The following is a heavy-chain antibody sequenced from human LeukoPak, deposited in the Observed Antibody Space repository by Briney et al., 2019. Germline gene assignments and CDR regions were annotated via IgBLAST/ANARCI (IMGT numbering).Heavy chain of an antibody. CDR2: IIPILGIA. J-gene: IGHJ4*02. V-gene: IGHV1-69*04. Sequence: GASVTASCKASGGTFSSYAISWVRQAPGQGLEWMGRIIPILGIANYAQKFQGRVTITADKSTSTAYMELSSLRSEDTAVYYCARVTAYDSSGGALGYWGQGTLVTVSS. CDR1: GGTFSSYA. D-gene: IGHD3-22*01. CDR3: ARVTAYDSSGGALGY.